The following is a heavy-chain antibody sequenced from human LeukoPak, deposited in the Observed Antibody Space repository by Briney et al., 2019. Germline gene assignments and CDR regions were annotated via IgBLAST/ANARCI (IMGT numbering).Heavy chain of an antibody. CDR1: GFTFSSYS. V-gene: IGHV3-21*01. Sequence: GGSLRLSCAASGFTFSSYSMNWVRQAPGKGLEWVSSISSSSSYIYYADSVKGRFTISRDNAKNTLYLQMNSLRAEDTAVYYCARAWLDAFDIWGQGTMVTVSS. D-gene: IGHD5-12*01. J-gene: IGHJ3*02. CDR2: ISSSSSYI. CDR3: ARAWLDAFDI.